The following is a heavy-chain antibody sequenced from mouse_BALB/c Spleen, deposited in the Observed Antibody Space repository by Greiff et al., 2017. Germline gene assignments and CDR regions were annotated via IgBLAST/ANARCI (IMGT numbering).Heavy chain of an antibody. CDR2: ISSGSSTI. V-gene: IGHV5-17*02. D-gene: IGHD1-2*01. CDR3: ARDGYRYYFDY. J-gene: IGHJ2*01. Sequence: EVKVVESGGGLVQPGGSRKLSCAASGFTFSSFGMHWVRQAPEKGLEWVAYISSGSSTIYYADTVKGRFTISRDNPKNTLFLQMTSLRSEDTAMYYCARDGYRYYFDYWGQGTTLTVSS. CDR1: GFTFSSFG.